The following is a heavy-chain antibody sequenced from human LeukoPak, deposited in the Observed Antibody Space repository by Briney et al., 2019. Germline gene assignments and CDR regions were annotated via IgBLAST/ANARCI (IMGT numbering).Heavy chain of an antibody. J-gene: IGHJ4*02. CDR2: INHSGST. V-gene: IGHV4-34*01. CDR3: ANDVFPADYYDRSGYSFRDY. D-gene: IGHD3-22*01. Sequence: SETLSLTCAVYGGSSSGYYWSWIRQPPGKWLEWIGEINHSGSTNYNPSPKSRVTLSVDTSKNQFSLNLSSVTAAETAVYYCANDVFPADYYDRSGYSFRDYWGQGTLVTVSS. CDR1: GGSSSGYY.